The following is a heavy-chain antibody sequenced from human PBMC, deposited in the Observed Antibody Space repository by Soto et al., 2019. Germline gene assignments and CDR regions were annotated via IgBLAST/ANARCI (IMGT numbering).Heavy chain of an antibody. CDR3: ARGGRLGYCISTSCYHWFDP. CDR2: INPNSGGT. CDR1: GYTFTGYY. J-gene: IGHJ5*02. V-gene: IGHV1-2*04. D-gene: IGHD2-2*01. Sequence: ASVKVSCKASGYTFTGYYMHWVRQAPGQGLEWMGWINPNSGGTNYAQKFQGWVTMTRDTSISTAYMELSRLRSDDTAVYYCARGGRLGYCISTSCYHWFDPWGQGTLVTVSS.